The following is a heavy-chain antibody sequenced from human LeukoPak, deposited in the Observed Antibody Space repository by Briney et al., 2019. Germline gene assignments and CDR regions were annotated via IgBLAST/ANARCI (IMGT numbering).Heavy chain of an antibody. V-gene: IGHV4-59*01. CDR3: ARTMVRGVIISTLFDY. J-gene: IGHJ4*02. CDR2: IYYSGST. CDR1: GGSISSYY. D-gene: IGHD3-10*01. Sequence: PSETLSLTCTVSGGSISSYYLSWIRQTAGKGLEWIGYIYYSGSTNYNPSLKSRVTISVDTSKNQFSLKLSSVTAADTAVYYCARTMVRGVIISTLFDYWGQGTLVTVSS.